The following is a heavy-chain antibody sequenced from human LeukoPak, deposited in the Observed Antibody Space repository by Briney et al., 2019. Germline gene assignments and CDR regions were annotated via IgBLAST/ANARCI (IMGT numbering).Heavy chain of an antibody. V-gene: IGHV3-9*01. CDR3: AKDSGWELIPLKAFDI. Sequence: ESGGSLRLSCAASGFTFDDYAMHWVRQAPGKGLEWVSGISWNSGSIGYADSVKGRFTISRDNAKNSLYLQMNSLRAEDTALYYCAKDSGWELIPLKAFDIWGQGTMVTVSS. CDR1: GFTFDDYA. J-gene: IGHJ3*02. CDR2: ISWNSGSI. D-gene: IGHD1-26*01.